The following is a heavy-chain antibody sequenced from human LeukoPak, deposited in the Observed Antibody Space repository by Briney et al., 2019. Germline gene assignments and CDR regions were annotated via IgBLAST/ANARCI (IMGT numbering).Heavy chain of an antibody. CDR1: GGSISSYY. CDR2: IYTSGST. Sequence: SETLSLTCTVSGGSISSYYWSWIRQPAGKGLVWIGRIYTSGSTNYNPSLKSRVTMSVDTSKNQFSLKLSSETAADTAVYYCARVGRFCSSTSCSSYYFDYWGQGTLVTVSS. D-gene: IGHD2-2*01. J-gene: IGHJ4*02. V-gene: IGHV4-4*07. CDR3: ARVGRFCSSTSCSSYYFDY.